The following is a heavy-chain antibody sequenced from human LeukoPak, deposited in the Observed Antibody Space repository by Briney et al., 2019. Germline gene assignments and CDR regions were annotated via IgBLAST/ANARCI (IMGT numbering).Heavy chain of an antibody. CDR2: ISWDGGST. CDR1: GFTFDDYA. J-gene: IGHJ4*02. CDR3: AKDRSTGSAAGPYYFDY. D-gene: IGHD6-13*01. Sequence: GGFLRLSCAASGFTFDDYAMHWVRQAPGKGLEWVSLISWDGGSTYYADSVKGRFTISRDNSKNSLYLQMNSLRAEDTASYYCAKDRSTGSAAGPYYFDYWGQGTLVTVSS. V-gene: IGHV3-43D*03.